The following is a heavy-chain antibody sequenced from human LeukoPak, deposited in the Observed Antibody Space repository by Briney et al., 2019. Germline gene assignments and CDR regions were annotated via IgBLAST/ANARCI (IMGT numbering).Heavy chain of an antibody. CDR2: MSNDGNNK. J-gene: IGHJ4*02. Sequence: GRSLRLSCAASGFAFSSYAMHWVRQAPGKGLEWVAPMSNDGNNKYHADSVKGRFTISRDNSKKSLYLQMNSLRPEDTALYYCARDPVSIGSRMNSDYWGQGTLVTVSS. D-gene: IGHD3-10*01. V-gene: IGHV3-30-3*01. CDR1: GFAFSSYA. CDR3: ARDPVSIGSRMNSDY.